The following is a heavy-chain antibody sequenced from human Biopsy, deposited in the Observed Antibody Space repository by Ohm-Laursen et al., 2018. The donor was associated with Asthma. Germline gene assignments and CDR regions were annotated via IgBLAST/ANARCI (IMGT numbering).Heavy chain of an antibody. J-gene: IGHJ4*02. V-gene: IGHV1-24*01. Sequence: ASVKVSCKISGYSLTDVSMHWVRQAPGQGLEWMGGHDHEEGGTVNAWRFQGRVTMTEDTSTDTAYMELSSLSSDDTAVYYCASDFPKDYVRYNFQFWGQGTLVTVSS. D-gene: IGHD4-17*01. CDR3: ASDFPKDYVRYNFQF. CDR1: GYSLTDVS. CDR2: HDHEEGGT.